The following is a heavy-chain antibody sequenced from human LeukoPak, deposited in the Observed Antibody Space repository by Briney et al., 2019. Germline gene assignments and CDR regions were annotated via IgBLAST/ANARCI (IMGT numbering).Heavy chain of an antibody. Sequence: PGRSLRLSCAASGFTFSSYAMHWVRHAPGKGLEWVAVVSFDGDNKYYADSMKDRFTISRDNSQNTLYLQLNSLRAEDTAVYYCARDWTLNYWGQGTLVTVSS. D-gene: IGHD3/OR15-3a*01. V-gene: IGHV3-30-3*01. J-gene: IGHJ4*02. CDR2: VSFDGDNK. CDR3: ARDWTLNY. CDR1: GFTFSSYA.